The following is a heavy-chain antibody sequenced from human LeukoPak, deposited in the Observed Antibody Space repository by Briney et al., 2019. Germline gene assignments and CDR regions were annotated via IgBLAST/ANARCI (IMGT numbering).Heavy chain of an antibody. CDR1: GFTFSNYG. V-gene: IGHV3-33*01. CDR2: IWFDGSKR. Sequence: SGGSLRLSCAASGFTFSNYGMHWVRQAPGKGLEWVAIIWFDGSKRHYADSVRGRFTISRDNSQSMLYLQMDNLRAEDTALYYCARRDTLRHTGTFDYWGQGALVTVSS. J-gene: IGHJ4*02. D-gene: IGHD5-18*01. CDR3: ARRDTLRHTGTFDY.